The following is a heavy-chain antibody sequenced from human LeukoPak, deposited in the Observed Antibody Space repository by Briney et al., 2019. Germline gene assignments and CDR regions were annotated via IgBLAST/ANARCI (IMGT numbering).Heavy chain of an antibody. CDR1: GYTFTGYY. V-gene: IGHV1-2*02. D-gene: IGHD6-13*01. CDR3: ARDRAAAASARGYWFDP. CDR2: INPNSGGT. Sequence: ASVKVSCKASGYTFTGYYMHWVRQAPGQGLEWMGWINPNSGGTNYAQKFQGRVTMTRDTSISTAYMELSRLRSDDTAVYYCARDRAAAASARGYWFDPWGQGTLVTVSS. J-gene: IGHJ5*02.